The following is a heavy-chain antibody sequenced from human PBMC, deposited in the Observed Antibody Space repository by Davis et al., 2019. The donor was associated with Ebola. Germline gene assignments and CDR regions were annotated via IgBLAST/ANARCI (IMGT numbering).Heavy chain of an antibody. CDR3: ARSSPYYYYYGMDV. Sequence: GGSLRLSCAASGFTVSSNYMSWVRQAPGKGLEWVSVIYSGGSTYYADSVKGRFTISRHNSKNTLYLQMNSLRAEDTAVYYCARSSPYYYYYGMDVWGQGTTVTVSS. CDR1: GFTVSSNY. CDR2: IYSGGST. J-gene: IGHJ6*02. D-gene: IGHD2-2*01. V-gene: IGHV3-53*04.